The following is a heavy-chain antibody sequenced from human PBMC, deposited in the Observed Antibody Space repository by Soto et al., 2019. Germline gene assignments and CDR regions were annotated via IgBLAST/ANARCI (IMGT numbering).Heavy chain of an antibody. CDR1: GLTFGDRV. Sequence: PGGSLRLSCAGSGLTFGDRVMHWIRQTQEKGLEWVSSISWDSRDIAYAGSVRRRFTISRDNANNSLHLQMNNLRVEDTALYYCAKDTRLTTGLYFYYGIDVWGQGTTVTVSS. V-gene: IGHV3-9*01. CDR2: ISWDSRDI. CDR3: AKDTRLTTGLYFYYGIDV. D-gene: IGHD4-17*01. J-gene: IGHJ6*02.